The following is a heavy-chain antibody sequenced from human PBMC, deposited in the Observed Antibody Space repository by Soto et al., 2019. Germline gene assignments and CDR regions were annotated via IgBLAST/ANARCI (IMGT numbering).Heavy chain of an antibody. Sequence: GASVEVCCKASGYTFASCARRWVRQAPGQRLEWMGWINAGNGNTKYSQKFQGRVTITRDTSASTAYMELSSLRSEDTAVYYSGSTNYNPSLKSRVTISVDTSKNQFSLKLSSVTAADTAVYYCARVVKGITMVRGAPFPPQEDYYGMDVWGQGTTVTVSS. V-gene: IGHV1-3*01. CDR2: INAGNGNT. CDR3: GSTNYNPSLKSRVTISVDTSKNQFSLKLSSVTAADTAVYYCARVVKGITMVRGAPFPPQEDYYGMDV. CDR1: GYTFASCA. J-gene: IGHJ6*02. D-gene: IGHD3-10*01.